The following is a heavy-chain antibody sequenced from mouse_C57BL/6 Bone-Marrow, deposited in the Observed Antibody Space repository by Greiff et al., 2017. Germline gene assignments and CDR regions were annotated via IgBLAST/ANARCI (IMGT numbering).Heavy chain of an antibody. Sequence: DVKLVESGGGLVKPGGSLKLSCAASGFTFSSYAMSWVRQTPEKRLEWVATISDGGSYTNYPDNVKGRFTISRDNAKNNLYLQMSHLKSEDTAMYYCARENRGRGFAYWGQGTLVTVSA. CDR1: GFTFSSYA. D-gene: IGHD3-1*01. J-gene: IGHJ3*01. CDR2: ISDGGSYT. CDR3: ARENRGRGFAY. V-gene: IGHV5-4*01.